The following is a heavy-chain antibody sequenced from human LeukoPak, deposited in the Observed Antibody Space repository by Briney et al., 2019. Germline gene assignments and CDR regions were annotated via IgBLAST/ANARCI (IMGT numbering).Heavy chain of an antibody. J-gene: IGHJ4*02. CDR1: GFTFSNYA. Sequence: GGSVRLSCASSGFTFSNYAMSGVRQAPGKGLEWVSAITDSGGNTYYADSVKGRFTTTGDNSTNTVFLQMNSLRAEDTAVYYCAKWGDYAVLAGYYGSDYWGQGTLVTVSS. CDR3: AKWGDYAVLAGYYGSDY. V-gene: IGHV3-23*01. D-gene: IGHD3-9*01. CDR2: ITDSGGNT.